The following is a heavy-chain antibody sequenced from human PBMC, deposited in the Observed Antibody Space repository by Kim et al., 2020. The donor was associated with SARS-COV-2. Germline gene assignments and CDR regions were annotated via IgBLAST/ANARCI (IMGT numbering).Heavy chain of an antibody. J-gene: IGHJ6*03. V-gene: IGHV1-2*02. D-gene: IGHD2-2*01. CDR3: ARLRYCSSTSCYDYYYMDV. CDR2: INPNSGGT. CDR1: GYTFTGYY. Sequence: ASVKVSCKASGYTFTGYYMHWVRQAPGQGLEWMGWINPNSGGTNYAQKFQGRVTMTRDTSISTAYMELSRLRSDDTAVYYCARLRYCSSTSCYDYYYMDVWGKGTTVTVSS.